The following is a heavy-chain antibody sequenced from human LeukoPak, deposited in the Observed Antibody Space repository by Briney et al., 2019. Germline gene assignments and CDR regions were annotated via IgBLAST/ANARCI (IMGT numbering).Heavy chain of an antibody. Sequence: GGSLRLSCAVSGFTFSSYGMHWVRQAPGKGLEWVAFIRYDGSNKYYADSVKGRFTISRDNSKNTLYLQMNSLTAEDTAKYFCAKCGSRGTVACFDSWGRGTLVTVSS. J-gene: IGHJ4*02. CDR1: GFTFSSYG. CDR2: IRYDGSNK. CDR3: AKCGSRGTVACFDS. V-gene: IGHV3-30*02. D-gene: IGHD6-19*01.